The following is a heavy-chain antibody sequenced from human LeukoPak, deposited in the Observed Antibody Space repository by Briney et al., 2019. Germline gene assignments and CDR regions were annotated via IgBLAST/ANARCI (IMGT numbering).Heavy chain of an antibody. Sequence: ASVKVSCKASGYTFTSYDINLVRHATGQGLEWMGWMNPNSGNTGYAQKFQGRVTMTRNTSISTHYMELRSLRSEDTAVYYCARPYSSSSADWFDPWGQGTLVTVSS. D-gene: IGHD6-6*01. CDR2: MNPNSGNT. CDR1: GYTFTSYD. J-gene: IGHJ5*02. CDR3: ARPYSSSSADWFDP. V-gene: IGHV1-8*01.